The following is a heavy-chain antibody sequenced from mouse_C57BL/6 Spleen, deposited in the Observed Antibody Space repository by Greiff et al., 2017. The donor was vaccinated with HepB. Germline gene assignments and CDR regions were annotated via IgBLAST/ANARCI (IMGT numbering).Heavy chain of an antibody. CDR1: GYAFSSSW. D-gene: IGHD1-1*01. CDR2: IYPGDGET. J-gene: IGHJ4*01. CDR3: AIARGSSLYAMDY. Sequence: VQLQESGPELVKPGASVKISCKASGYAFSSSWMNWVKQRPGKGLEWIGRIYPGDGETNYNGKFKGKATLTADKSSRTAYMQLSSLTSEDSAVYCCAIARGSSLYAMDYWGQGTSVTVSS. V-gene: IGHV1-82*01.